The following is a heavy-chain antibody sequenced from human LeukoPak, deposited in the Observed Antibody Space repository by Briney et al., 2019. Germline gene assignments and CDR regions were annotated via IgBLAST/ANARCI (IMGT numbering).Heavy chain of an antibody. J-gene: IGHJ5*02. V-gene: IGHV5-51*01. D-gene: IGHD3-10*01. CDR3: ARLEDGSGSYFWFDP. Sequence: GESLKISCKGSRYSFTSYWIGWVRQMPGKGLEWMGIIDPGDSDTRSSPSFQGQVTISADKSISTAYLQWSSLKASDTAMYYCARLEDGSGSYFWFDPWGQGTLVTVSS. CDR1: RYSFTSYW. CDR2: IDPGDSDT.